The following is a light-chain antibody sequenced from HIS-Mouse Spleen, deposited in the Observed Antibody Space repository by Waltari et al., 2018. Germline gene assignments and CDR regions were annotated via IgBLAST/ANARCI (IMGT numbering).Light chain of an antibody. J-gene: IGLJ3*02. CDR3: CSYAGSSTLV. CDR2: EGS. CDR1: SSDVGSYNL. V-gene: IGLV2-23*01. Sequence: QSALTQPASVSGSPGQSITISCTGTSSDVGSYNLVPWYQQHPGKDPKLMIYEGSKRPSGVSNRFSGSKSGNTASLTISGLQAEDEADYYCCSYAGSSTLVFGGGTKLTVL.